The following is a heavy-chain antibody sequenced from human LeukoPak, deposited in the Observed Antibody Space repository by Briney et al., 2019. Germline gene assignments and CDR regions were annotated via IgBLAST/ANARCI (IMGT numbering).Heavy chain of an antibody. CDR1: GFIFSNFA. Sequence: GGSLRLSYAASGFIFSNFAMHWVRQAPGKGLEWLAVISNEGGNTNYADSVKGRFTVSRDNSKNTLFLQMNTLKFQDTSLYYCARDWDPLPTAIGSAAFDLWGQGTLVTVSS. CDR3: ARDWDPLPTAIGSAAFDL. D-gene: IGHD2-21*02. J-gene: IGHJ3*01. CDR2: ISNEGGNT. V-gene: IGHV3-30-3*01.